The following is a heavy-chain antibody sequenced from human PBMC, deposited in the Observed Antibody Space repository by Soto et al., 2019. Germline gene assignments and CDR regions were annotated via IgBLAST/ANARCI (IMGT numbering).Heavy chain of an antibody. V-gene: IGHV4-39*01. CDR2: IYYSGST. CDR3: ARRVPMVRGILITWFDP. J-gene: IGHJ5*02. CDR1: GVSIVSSSWY. Sequence: SETLSLTCTVSGVSIVSSSWYWDWIRQPPGKGLEWIGSIYYSGSTHYNPSLRSRVTISADTSTNQFSLKLSSVTAADTAVYYCARRVPMVRGILITWFDPWGHGTLVT. D-gene: IGHD3-10*01.